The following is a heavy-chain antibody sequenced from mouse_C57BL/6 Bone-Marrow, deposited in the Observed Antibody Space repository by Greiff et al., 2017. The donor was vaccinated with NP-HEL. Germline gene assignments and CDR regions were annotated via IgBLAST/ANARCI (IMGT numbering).Heavy chain of an antibody. J-gene: IGHJ3*01. V-gene: IGHV1-55*01. CDR1: GYTFTSYW. D-gene: IGHD2-1*01. CDR3: ARNYGNYSFAWFAY. Sequence: VQLQQSGAELVKPGASVKMSCKASGYTFTSYWITWVKQRPGQGLEWIGDIYPGSGSTNYNEKFKSKATLTVDTSSSTAYMQLSSLTSEDSAVYYCARNYGNYSFAWFAYWGQGTLVTVSA. CDR2: IYPGSGST.